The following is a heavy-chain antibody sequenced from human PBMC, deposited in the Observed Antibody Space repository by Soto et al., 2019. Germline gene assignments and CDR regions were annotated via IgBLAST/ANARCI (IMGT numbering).Heavy chain of an antibody. Sequence: QVQLQQWGAGLLKPSETLSLTCAVYGGSFSGYYWSWIRQPPGKGLEWIGEINHSGSTNYNPSLTGRVTISVATSKNQFSLKLSSVTAADTAVYYCGCSSTSCPVDYWGQGTLVTVSS. V-gene: IGHV4-34*01. D-gene: IGHD2-2*01. CDR2: INHSGST. J-gene: IGHJ4*02. CDR3: GCSSTSCPVDY. CDR1: GGSFSGYY.